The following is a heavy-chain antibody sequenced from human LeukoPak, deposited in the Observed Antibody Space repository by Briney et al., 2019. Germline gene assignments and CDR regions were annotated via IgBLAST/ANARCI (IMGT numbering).Heavy chain of an antibody. D-gene: IGHD3-22*01. CDR2: IYSGGST. V-gene: IGHV3-53*01. Sequence: PGGSLRLSCAASGFTVSSNYMSWVRQAPGKGLEWVSVIYSGGSTYYADSVKGRFTISKDNSKNTLYLQMNSLRAEDTAVYYCARDHGYYDSSGYYYSDYWGQGTLVTVSS. CDR3: ARDHGYYDSSGYYYSDY. J-gene: IGHJ4*02. CDR1: GFTVSSNY.